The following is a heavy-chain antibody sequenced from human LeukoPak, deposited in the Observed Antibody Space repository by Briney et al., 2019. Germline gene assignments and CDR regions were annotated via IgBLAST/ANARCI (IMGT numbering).Heavy chain of an antibody. CDR3: ARGESAAYYYYGMDV. Sequence: ASVKVSCKASGYTFTGYYMHWVRQAPGQGLEWMGWIDPNSGGTNYAQKFQGRVTMTRDTPISTAYMELSRLRSDDTAVYYCARGESAAYYYYGMDVWGQGTTVTVSS. CDR2: IDPNSGGT. CDR1: GYTFTGYY. V-gene: IGHV1-2*02. J-gene: IGHJ6*02. D-gene: IGHD6-13*01.